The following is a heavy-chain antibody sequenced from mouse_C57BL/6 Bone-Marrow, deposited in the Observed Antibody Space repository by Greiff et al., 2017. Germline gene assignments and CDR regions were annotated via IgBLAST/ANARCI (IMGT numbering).Heavy chain of an antibody. CDR1: GFTFSSYG. V-gene: IGHV5-6*01. Sequence: EVQVVESGGDLVKPGGSLKLSCAASGFTFSSYGMSWVRQTPDKRLEWVATISSGGSYTYSPYSVKGRFTISRDNAKNTLYLQMSSLKSEDTGMYYCARHGGLRPLDYWGQGTTLTVSS. D-gene: IGHD2-4*01. CDR3: ARHGGLRPLDY. CDR2: ISSGGSYT. J-gene: IGHJ2*01.